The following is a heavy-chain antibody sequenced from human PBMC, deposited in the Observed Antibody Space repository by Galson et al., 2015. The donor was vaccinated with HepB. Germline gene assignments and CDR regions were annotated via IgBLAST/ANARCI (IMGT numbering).Heavy chain of an antibody. CDR1: GDSVSSNSAA. CDR3: ARDSVKAVAPVPGFDY. CDR2: TYYRSKWYN. V-gene: IGHV6-1*01. J-gene: IGHJ4*02. D-gene: IGHD6-19*01. Sequence: CAISGDSVSSNSAAWSWIRQSPSRGLEWLGRTYYRSKWYNDYAVSVKSRITINPDTSKNQFSLQLNSVTPEDTAVYYCARDSVKAVAPVPGFDYWGQGTLVTVSS.